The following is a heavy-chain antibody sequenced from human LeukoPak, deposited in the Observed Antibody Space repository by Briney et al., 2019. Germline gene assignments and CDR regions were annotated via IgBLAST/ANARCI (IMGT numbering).Heavy chain of an antibody. CDR1: GLTFSSYA. CDR2: ISNSGGST. Sequence: GGSLRLSCAASGLTFSSYAMKWVRQAPGKGLEWVSGISNSGGSTYYADSVKGRFTISRDNSKNTLYLQMNSLRAEDAAVYYCAKETSSSFDYWGQGTLVTVSS. J-gene: IGHJ4*02. V-gene: IGHV3-23*01. D-gene: IGHD6-6*01. CDR3: AKETSSSFDY.